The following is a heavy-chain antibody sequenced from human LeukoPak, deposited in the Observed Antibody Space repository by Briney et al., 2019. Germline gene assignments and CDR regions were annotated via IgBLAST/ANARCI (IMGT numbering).Heavy chain of an antibody. CDR2: LNSDGSHT. V-gene: IGHV3-74*01. Sequence: GGSLRLSCAASGFTFSNYRMHWVRQAPGKGLVWVSRLNSDGSHTGYADSVKGRFTISRDNAKNTLYLQMNSLRAEDTAVYYCTRDFDQPSGNWGQGTLVTVSS. D-gene: IGHD3-9*01. CDR1: GFTFSNYR. CDR3: TRDFDQPSGN. J-gene: IGHJ4*02.